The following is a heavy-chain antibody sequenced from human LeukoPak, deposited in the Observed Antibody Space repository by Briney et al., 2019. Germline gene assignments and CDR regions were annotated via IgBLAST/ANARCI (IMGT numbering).Heavy chain of an antibody. CDR3: ARVRSGRLRGWFDP. Sequence: ASVKVSCKASGYTFTSYAMHWVRQAPGQRLEWMGWINAGNGNTKYSQKFQGRVTITRDTSASTAYMELSSLRSEDTAVYYCARVRSGRLRGWFDPWGQGTLVTVSS. CDR2: INAGNGNT. CDR1: GYTFTSYA. V-gene: IGHV1-3*01. J-gene: IGHJ5*02. D-gene: IGHD5-12*01.